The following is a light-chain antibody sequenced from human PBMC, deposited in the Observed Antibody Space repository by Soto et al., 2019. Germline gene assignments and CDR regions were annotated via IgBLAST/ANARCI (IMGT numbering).Light chain of an antibody. V-gene: IGLV2-14*01. CDR3: SSYISSSTLYV. CDR2: EVT. CDR1: SSDVGGYNY. J-gene: IGLJ1*01. Sequence: QSVLTQPASVSGSPGQSITISCTGTSSDVGGYNYVSWYQQRPGKAPKLMIYEVTNRPSGVSDRFSGSKSGNTASLTISGLQAEDEADYYCSSYISSSTLYVFGTGTQLTVL.